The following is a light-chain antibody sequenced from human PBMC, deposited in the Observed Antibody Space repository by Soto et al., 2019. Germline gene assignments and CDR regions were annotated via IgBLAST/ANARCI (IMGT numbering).Light chain of an antibody. CDR3: QQGGNWPLT. V-gene: IGKV3D-15*01. CDR1: QTVATN. J-gene: IGKJ5*01. CDR2: HAS. Sequence: EIVMTQSPATLSVSPVERVAISFMASQTVATNLAWYQQKPGQAPRLLIYHASTRATGILARFSGSGSWTEFTPTISSLQSEDFSVYYCQQGGNWPLTFGQGTRLEIK.